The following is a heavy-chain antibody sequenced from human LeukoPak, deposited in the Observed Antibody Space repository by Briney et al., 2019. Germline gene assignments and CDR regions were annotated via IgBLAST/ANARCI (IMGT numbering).Heavy chain of an antibody. CDR3: ARDPYYYSTGYWDY. J-gene: IGHJ4*02. CDR1: GFTFSSFA. V-gene: IGHV3-30-3*01. Sequence: GGSLRLSCAASGFTFSSFAMHWVRQAPGKGLEWVAVILYDGSNTYYEDSVKGRFTISRDNSKNTLYVQMNSLRPEDTAVYYCARDPYYYSTGYWDYWGQGRLVTVSS. CDR2: ILYDGSNT. D-gene: IGHD3-22*01.